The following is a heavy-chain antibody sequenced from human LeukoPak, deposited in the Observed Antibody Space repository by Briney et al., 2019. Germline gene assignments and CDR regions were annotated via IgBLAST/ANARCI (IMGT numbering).Heavy chain of an antibody. D-gene: IGHD6-13*01. V-gene: IGHV4-34*01. J-gene: IGHJ4*02. Sequence: PSVTLSLTCAVYGGSFSGYYWSWIRQPPGKGLEWIGEINHSGSTNYNPSLKSRVTISVDTSKNQFSLKLSPVTAADTAVYYCARASRSDVDASPVYCGQRALVTVSS. CDR1: GGSFSGYY. CDR3: ARASRSDVDASPVY. CDR2: INHSGST.